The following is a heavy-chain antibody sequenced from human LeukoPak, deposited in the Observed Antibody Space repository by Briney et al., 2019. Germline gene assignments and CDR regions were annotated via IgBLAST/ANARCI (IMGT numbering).Heavy chain of an antibody. D-gene: IGHD3-16*01. J-gene: IGHJ4*02. V-gene: IGHV3-15*01. CDR1: GFTVTNAW. Sequence: GGSLRLSCVASGFTVTNAWMSWVRQAPGKGPERVGRIKSKRDGGTTDYDAPVKGRFIISREDSKNTLYLQMNSLGSEDTAVYYCTTQGFVGGSRTFFDYWGQGTLVTVSS. CDR2: IKSKRDGGTT. CDR3: TTQGFVGGSRTFFDY.